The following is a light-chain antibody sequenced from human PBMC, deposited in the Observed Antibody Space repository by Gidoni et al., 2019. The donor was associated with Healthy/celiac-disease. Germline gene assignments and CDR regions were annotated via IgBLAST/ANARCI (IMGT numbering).Light chain of an antibody. CDR2: DVS. CDR3: SSSLRGTTYV. Sequence: QSALTQPASVSGSPGQPITISCTGTSSDVGGYNYVSWYQQHPGKAPKVMIYDVSHRPSGVSNRFSGSQSGNTASLTISGLQAEDEADYYCSSSLRGTTYVFGTGTKVTVL. V-gene: IGLV2-14*03. CDR1: SSDVGGYNY. J-gene: IGLJ1*01.